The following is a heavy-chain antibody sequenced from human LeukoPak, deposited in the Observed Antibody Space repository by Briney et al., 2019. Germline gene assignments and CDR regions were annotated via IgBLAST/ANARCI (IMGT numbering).Heavy chain of an antibody. D-gene: IGHD6-19*01. CDR3: AKDPPYSSGWYYFDY. V-gene: IGHV3-30*18. CDR2: ISYDGSNK. J-gene: IGHJ4*02. Sequence: GRSLRLSCAASRSTFSSYGMHWVRQAPGKGLEWVAVISYDGSNKYYADSVKGRFTISRDNSKNTLYLQMNSLRAEDTAVYYCAKDPPYSSGWYYFDYWGQGTLVTVSS. CDR1: RSTFSSYG.